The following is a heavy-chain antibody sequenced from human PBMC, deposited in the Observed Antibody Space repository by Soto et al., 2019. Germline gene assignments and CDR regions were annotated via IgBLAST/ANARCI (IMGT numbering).Heavy chain of an antibody. D-gene: IGHD3-16*01. CDR1: GYTFTSYA. CDR2: INAANGNT. CDR3: ANALGLYYFDY. V-gene: IGHV1-3*05. Sequence: QVQLVQSGAEEKKPGASVKVSCKASGYTFTSYAMHWVRQAPGQRLEWMGWINAANGNTKYSQKFQGRVTITRDTSASTAYMELSSLRSEDTAVYYCANALGLYYFDYWGQGTLVTVSS. J-gene: IGHJ4*02.